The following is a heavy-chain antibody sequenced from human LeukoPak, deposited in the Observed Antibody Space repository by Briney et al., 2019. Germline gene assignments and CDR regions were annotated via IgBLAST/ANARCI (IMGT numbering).Heavy chain of an antibody. V-gene: IGHV3-7*05. CDR2: IKEDGSDK. J-gene: IGHJ4*02. CDR1: GFTFSNYW. Sequence: GGSLTLSCAASGFTFSNYWMSWVRQAPGKGLEWVANIKEDGSDKYYVDSVKGRFTISRDNAKNSQYLQMNSLRAEDTAVYYCARDTGYNTFDYWGQGTLVTVSS. CDR3: ARDTGYNTFDY. D-gene: IGHD5-24*01.